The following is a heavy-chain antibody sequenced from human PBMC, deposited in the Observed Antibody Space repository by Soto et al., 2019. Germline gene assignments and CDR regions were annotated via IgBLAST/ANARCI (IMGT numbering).Heavy chain of an antibody. V-gene: IGHV1-69*01. CDR2: IIPIFGTA. CDR3: ARSIIGYCSGGSWYLSHFDI. CDR1: GGTFSSYA. D-gene: IGHD2-15*01. Sequence: QVQLVQSGAEVKKPGSSVKVSCKASGGTFSSYAISWVRQAPGQGLEWMGGIIPIFGTANYAQKFQGRVTITADESTSTAYMELSSLRSEDTAVYYCARSIIGYCSGGSWYLSHFDIWGQGTMVTVSS. J-gene: IGHJ3*02.